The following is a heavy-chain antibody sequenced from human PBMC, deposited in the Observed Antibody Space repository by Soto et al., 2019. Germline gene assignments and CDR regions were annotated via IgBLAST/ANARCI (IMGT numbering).Heavy chain of an antibody. CDR2: IYHSGST. J-gene: IGHJ4*02. V-gene: IGHV4-59*01. Sequence: SETLSLTCTVSGVSISSDYWSWIRQPPGKGLEWIGYIYHSGSTNYNPSLKSRVTMSVDTSKNQLSLRLSSVTAADTAVYYCARSKNPYYYDASGFYVDYWGQGTLVTVSS. CDR3: ARSKNPYYYDASGFYVDY. D-gene: IGHD3-22*01. CDR1: GVSISSDY.